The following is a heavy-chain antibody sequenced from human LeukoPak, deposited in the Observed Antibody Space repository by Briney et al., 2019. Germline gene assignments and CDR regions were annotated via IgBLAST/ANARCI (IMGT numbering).Heavy chain of an antibody. V-gene: IGHV4-59*11. Sequence: PSETLSLTCTVGGGSLSGHYWGWIRQPPRQGLELVGHIYYTGTTFYNPSLNSRVTITLDTSRNQFSLRLTSVIAADTAVYYCARFSWGCSTASCYLTNWGQGALVTVSS. J-gene: IGHJ4*02. D-gene: IGHD2-2*01. CDR3: ARFSWGCSTASCYLTN. CDR1: GGSLSGHY. CDR2: IYYTGTT.